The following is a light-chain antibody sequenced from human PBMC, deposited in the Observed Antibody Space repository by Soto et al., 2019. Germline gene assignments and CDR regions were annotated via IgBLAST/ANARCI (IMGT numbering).Light chain of an antibody. J-gene: IGKJ1*01. Sequence: DIQLTQSPSFQSASVGDRVTITCRASQGISSYLAWYQQKPGKAPKLLIYAASSLQSGVPSRFSGSGSGTDFTLTISSLQPEDIATYYCQQYDNLRTFGQGTKVDIK. CDR1: QGISSY. CDR3: QQYDNLRT. CDR2: AAS. V-gene: IGKV1-9*01.